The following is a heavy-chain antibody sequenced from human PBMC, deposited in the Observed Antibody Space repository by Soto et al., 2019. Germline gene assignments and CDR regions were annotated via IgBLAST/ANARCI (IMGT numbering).Heavy chain of an antibody. CDR1: GGSISSGDYY. CDR3: ARDRRDCTNGVCLRNNWFDP. V-gene: IGHV4-30-4*01. CDR2: IYYSGST. Sequence: PSETLSLTCTVSGGSISSGDYYWSWIRQPPGKGLEWIGYIYYSGSTYYNPSLKSRVTISVDTSKNQFSLKLSSVTAADTAVYYCARDRRDCTNGVCLRNNWFDPWGQGTLVTVSS. D-gene: IGHD2-8*01. J-gene: IGHJ5*02.